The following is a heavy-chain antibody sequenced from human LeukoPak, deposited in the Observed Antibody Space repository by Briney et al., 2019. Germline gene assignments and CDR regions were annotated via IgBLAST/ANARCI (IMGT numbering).Heavy chain of an antibody. D-gene: IGHD3-22*01. CDR3: ARVNYYDSSAIPH. J-gene: IGHJ4*02. V-gene: IGHV4-39*01. CDR2: IYYSGST. CDR1: GGSFSSSSYY. Sequence: SETLSLTCTVSGGSFSSSSYYWGWLRQPPGTGLEWIGSIYYSGSTYYNPSLKSRVTISVDTSKNQFSLKLSSVTAADTAVYYCARVNYYDSSAIPHWGQGTLVTVSS.